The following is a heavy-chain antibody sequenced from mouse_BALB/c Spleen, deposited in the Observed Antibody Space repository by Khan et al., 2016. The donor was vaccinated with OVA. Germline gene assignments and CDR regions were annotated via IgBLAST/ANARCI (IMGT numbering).Heavy chain of an antibody. Sequence: EVELVESGGGLVKPGGSLKLSCAASGFPFSTYTMSWVRQTPEKRLEWVATISSGSTYTYYPDSVKGRFTISRDNAKNTLYLQMSSLKSEDTALYYCTRDGNYAHWYFDVWGAGTTVTVSS. CDR2: ISSGSTYT. V-gene: IGHV5-6-4*01. D-gene: IGHD2-1*01. J-gene: IGHJ1*01. CDR1: GFPFSTYT. CDR3: TRDGNYAHWYFDV.